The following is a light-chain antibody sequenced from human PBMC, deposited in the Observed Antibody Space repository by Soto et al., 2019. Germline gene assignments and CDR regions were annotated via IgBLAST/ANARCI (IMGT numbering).Light chain of an antibody. V-gene: IGKV1-5*01. CDR3: QQYDHYRA. CDR2: DAS. J-gene: IGKJ1*01. CDR1: QSISRW. Sequence: DIQMTQSPSTLSASVGDRVTITCRASQSISRWLAWYQQKPGKAPKLLIYDASTLESGVPSRFSGSGSGTEITLAISSLHPDYFATYYCQQYDHYRAFGQGTKVEIK.